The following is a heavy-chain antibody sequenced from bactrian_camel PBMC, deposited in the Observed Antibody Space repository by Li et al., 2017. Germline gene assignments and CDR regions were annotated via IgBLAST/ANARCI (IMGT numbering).Heavy chain of an antibody. CDR3: ARIPACRVTPEKVAS. J-gene: IGHJ6*01. CDR1: GYTYTSNC. V-gene: IGHV3S53*01. Sequence: HVQLVESGGGSVQSGGSLRLFCTASGYTYTSNCLGWFRQAPGKEREEVAIFRGAISYADSGKGRFTISQDNAKNTMYLHMKSLKPEDTAMYYCARIPACRVTPEKVASWGQGTQVTVS. CDR2: IFRGAI.